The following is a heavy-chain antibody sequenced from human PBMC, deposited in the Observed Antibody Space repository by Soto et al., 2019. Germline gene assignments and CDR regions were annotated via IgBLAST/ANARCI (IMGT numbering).Heavy chain of an antibody. Sequence: LSCAASGFTFSSYAMSWVRQAPGKGLEWVSAISGSGGSTYYADSVKGRFTISRDNSKNTLYLQMNSLRAEDTAVYYCAKSPEYSSLFYYYYYGMDVWGQGTTVTVSS. J-gene: IGHJ6*02. CDR2: ISGSGGST. V-gene: IGHV3-23*01. D-gene: IGHD6-6*01. CDR1: GFTFSSYA. CDR3: AKSPEYSSLFYYYYYGMDV.